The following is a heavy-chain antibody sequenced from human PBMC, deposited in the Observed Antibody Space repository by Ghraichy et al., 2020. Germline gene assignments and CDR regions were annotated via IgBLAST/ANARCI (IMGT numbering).Heavy chain of an antibody. D-gene: IGHD1-1*01. CDR3: ARVEPRRYFDY. J-gene: IGHJ4*02. CDR1: REHFTGHD. CDR2: INPNSGGT. Sequence: ASVKVSCKAAREHFTGHDIHWERQGPRQRLEWMGWINPNSGGTNYAQKFQGRVTMTRDTSISTAYMELSRLRSDDTAVYYCARVEPRRYFDYWGQGTLVTVSS. V-gene: IGHV1-2*02.